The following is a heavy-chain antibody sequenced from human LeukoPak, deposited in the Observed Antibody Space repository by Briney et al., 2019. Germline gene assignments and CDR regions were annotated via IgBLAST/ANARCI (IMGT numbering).Heavy chain of an antibody. CDR1: GFTFSSYA. J-gene: IGHJ5*02. CDR3: AKDRSSVVAATRLGLFDP. V-gene: IGHV3-23*01. D-gene: IGHD2-15*01. CDR2: ISGSGGST. Sequence: GGSLRLSCAASGFTFSSYAMSWVRQAPGKRLEWVSAISGSGGSTYYADPVKGRLTIYRDNSKNTLYMQMNSLRAEDTAVYYCAKDRSSVVAATRLGLFDPWGQGTLVTVSS.